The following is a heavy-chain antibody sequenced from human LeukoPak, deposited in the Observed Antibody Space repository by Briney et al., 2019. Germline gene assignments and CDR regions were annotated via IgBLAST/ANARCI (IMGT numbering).Heavy chain of an antibody. D-gene: IGHD6-13*01. Sequence: KPSETLSLTCAVYGGSFSGYYWSWIRQPPGKGLEWIGEINHSGSTNYNPSLKSRVTISVDTSKNQFSLKLSSVTAADTAVYYCARGYSSSPPTYYFDYWGQGTLVTVSS. CDR1: GGSFSGYY. CDR2: INHSGST. CDR3: ARGYSSSPPTYYFDY. V-gene: IGHV4-34*01. J-gene: IGHJ4*02.